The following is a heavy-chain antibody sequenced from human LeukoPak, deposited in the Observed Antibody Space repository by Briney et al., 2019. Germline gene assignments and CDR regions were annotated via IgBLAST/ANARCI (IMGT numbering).Heavy chain of an antibody. CDR3: ARTRPGTVTTNHWYFDL. D-gene: IGHD4-17*01. V-gene: IGHV3-23*01. J-gene: IGHJ2*01. CDR1: GFTFSSYA. CDR2: ISGSGGST. Sequence: PGGSLRLSCAASGFTFSSYAMSWVRQAPGKGLEWVSAISGSGGSTYYPGSVKGRFTISRENAKNSLYLQMNSLRAGDTAVYYCARTRPGTVTTNHWYFDLWGRGTLVTVSS.